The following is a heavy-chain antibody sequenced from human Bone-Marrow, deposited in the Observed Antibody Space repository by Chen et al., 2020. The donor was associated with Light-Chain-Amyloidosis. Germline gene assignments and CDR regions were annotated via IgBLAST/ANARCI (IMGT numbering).Heavy chain of an antibody. CDR2: IYWDDDK. D-gene: IGHD2-2*01. Sequence: QITLKESGPTLVQPTETLTLTCSFSGFSLRNTGEGVGWIRQPPGKALEWLGIIYWDDDKRYSPSLKSRLTLTKDTTKNQVVLTMTNLDPVDTATYCCAHRPPMFCRDSTCYDWFDPWGQGVLVTVSS. CDR1: GFSLRNTGEG. V-gene: IGHV2-5*02. CDR3: AHRPPMFCRDSTCYDWFDP. J-gene: IGHJ5*02.